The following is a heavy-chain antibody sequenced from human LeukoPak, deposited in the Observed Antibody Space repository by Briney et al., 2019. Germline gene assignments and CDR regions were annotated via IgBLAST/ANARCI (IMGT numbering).Heavy chain of an antibody. V-gene: IGHV3-74*01. CDR2: INTDGSST. CDR3: ARVPGGYSDLLYYYMDV. D-gene: IGHD5-24*01. CDR1: GITFSSYT. Sequence: AGGSLRLSCVVSGITFSSYTINWVRQAPGKGLVWVSRINTDGSSTSYADSVKGRFTISRDNAKNTLYLQMNSLRAEDTAVYYCARVPGGYSDLLYYYMDVWGKGTTVTVSS. J-gene: IGHJ6*03.